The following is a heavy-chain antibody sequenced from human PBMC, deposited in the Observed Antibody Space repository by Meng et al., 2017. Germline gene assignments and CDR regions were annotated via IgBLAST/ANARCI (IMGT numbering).Heavy chain of an antibody. D-gene: IGHD6-19*01. Sequence: QVQVVESARRVVQSGVALRLSSSVSGFTFITYARHWVPQAPGKGLEWVAVLSSDGSIKSYADSVKGRFTVTRDNSKNTLYLQMNSLRVEDTAVYYCARDGGIGVAGPFDYWGQGTLVTVSS. J-gene: IGHJ4*02. CDR2: LSSDGSIK. V-gene: IGHV3-30-3*01. CDR1: GFTFITYA. CDR3: ARDGGIGVAGPFDY.